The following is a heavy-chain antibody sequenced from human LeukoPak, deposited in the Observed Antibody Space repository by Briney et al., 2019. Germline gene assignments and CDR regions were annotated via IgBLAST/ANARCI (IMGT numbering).Heavy chain of an antibody. J-gene: IGHJ4*02. CDR2: ISSSGSTI. CDR3: ARDWLYDSSGYYGY. D-gene: IGHD3-22*01. Sequence: KAGGSLRLSCAASGFTFSDYYMSWIRQAPGKGLEWVSYISSSGSTIYYADSVKGRFTISRDNAKNSLYLQMNSLRAEDTAVYYCARDWLYDSSGYYGYWGQGTLVTVSS. CDR1: GFTFSDYY. V-gene: IGHV3-11*01.